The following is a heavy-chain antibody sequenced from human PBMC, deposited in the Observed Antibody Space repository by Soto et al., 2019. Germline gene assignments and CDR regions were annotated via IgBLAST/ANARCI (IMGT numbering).Heavy chain of an antibody. Sequence: SETLSLTCAVSGGSISSSNWWSWVRQPPGKGLEWIGETYHSGSTNYNPSLKSRVTISVDKSKNQFSLKLSSVTAADTAVYYCARDPSTYYYGSGTQGDNWFDPWGQGTLVTVSS. J-gene: IGHJ5*02. CDR1: GGSISSSNW. D-gene: IGHD3-10*01. V-gene: IGHV4-4*02. CDR2: TYHSGST. CDR3: ARDPSTYYYGSGTQGDNWFDP.